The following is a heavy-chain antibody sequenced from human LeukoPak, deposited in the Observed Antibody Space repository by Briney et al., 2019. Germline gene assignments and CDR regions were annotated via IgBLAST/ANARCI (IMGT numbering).Heavy chain of an antibody. J-gene: IGHJ4*02. V-gene: IGHV3-15*01. Sequence: GGSLRLSCAGSGFILSNAWMNWVRQAPGKGLEWVGRVKSKYDGGTTDYAAHAKGRFTISRDDSKNTVYLQMNSLKTEDTAVYYCNTGGYYFDYWGQGTLVTVSS. CDR1: GFILSNAW. CDR3: NTGGYYFDY. CDR2: VKSKYDGGTT.